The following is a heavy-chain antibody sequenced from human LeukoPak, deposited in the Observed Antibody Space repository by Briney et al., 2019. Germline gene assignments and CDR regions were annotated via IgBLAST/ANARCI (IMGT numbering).Heavy chain of an antibody. V-gene: IGHV4-39*01. CDR2: IYYSGST. CDR3: ARISNDWPHYYMDV. D-gene: IGHD3-9*01. Sequence: GSLRLSCAASGFTFSSYGMNWVRQPPWKGLEWIGSIYYSGSTYYDPSLKSRVTISVDTSKNQFSLKLSFVTAADTAAYYCARISNDWPHYYMDVWGKGTTVIVSS. CDR1: GFTFSSYG. J-gene: IGHJ6*03.